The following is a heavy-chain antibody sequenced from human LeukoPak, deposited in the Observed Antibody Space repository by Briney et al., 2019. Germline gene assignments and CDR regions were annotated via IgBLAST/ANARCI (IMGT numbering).Heavy chain of an antibody. CDR1: GGSITSDY. J-gene: IGHJ3*02. CDR3: ARDGPPAVVPAVTHAFDI. CDR2: IYHSGST. V-gene: IGHV4-59*01. Sequence: SETLSLTCTVSGGSITSDYWSWLRQPPGKGLEWIGYIYHSGSTTYNPSLKSRLTMSVDTSRNQFSLKLYFVTVADTAVYYCARDGPPAVVPAVTHAFDIWGQGTMVTVSS. D-gene: IGHD2-2*01.